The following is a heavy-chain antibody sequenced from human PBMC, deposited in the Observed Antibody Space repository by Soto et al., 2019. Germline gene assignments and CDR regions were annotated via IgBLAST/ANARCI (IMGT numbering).Heavy chain of an antibody. CDR1: SGSISSSNW. V-gene: IGHV4-4*02. J-gene: IGHJ5*02. CDR2: IYHSGST. D-gene: IGHD2-15*01. Sequence: QVQLQESGPGLVKPSGTLSLTCAVSSGSISSSNWWSWVRQPPGKGLEWIGEIYHSGSTNYNPSLKSRVTISVDKSKNQFSLKLSSVTAADTAVYYCARVDSVPYCSGGSCYSNWFDPWGQGTLVTVFS. CDR3: ARVDSVPYCSGGSCYSNWFDP.